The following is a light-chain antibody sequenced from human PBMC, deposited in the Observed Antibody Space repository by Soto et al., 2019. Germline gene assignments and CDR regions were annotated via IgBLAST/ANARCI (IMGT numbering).Light chain of an antibody. Sequence: EIVLTQSPGTLSLSPGERATLSCRASQSVSSSLAWYQENPGQAPRLLIYGASSRATGIPDRFSGSGSGTDFTFTISRLEPEDFALYYCQQYNTSPFTFGQGTKLESK. CDR3: QQYNTSPFT. CDR1: QSVSSS. J-gene: IGKJ2*01. V-gene: IGKV3-20*01. CDR2: GAS.